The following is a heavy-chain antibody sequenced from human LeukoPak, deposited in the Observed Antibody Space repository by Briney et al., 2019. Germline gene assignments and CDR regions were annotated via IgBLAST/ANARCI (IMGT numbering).Heavy chain of an antibody. CDR2: ITASGGNT. J-gene: IGHJ4*02. D-gene: IGHD5-18*01. CDR1: GFTFSSYA. V-gene: IGHV3-23*01. CDR3: AKGNGYSYSRYYFDY. Sequence: GGSLRLSCAASGFTFSSYAMSWVRQAPGKGLEWVSAITASGGNTYYADSVKGRFTISRDNSKNTLYLQVNSLRAEDTAVYYCAKGNGYSYSRYYFDYWGQGTLVTVSS.